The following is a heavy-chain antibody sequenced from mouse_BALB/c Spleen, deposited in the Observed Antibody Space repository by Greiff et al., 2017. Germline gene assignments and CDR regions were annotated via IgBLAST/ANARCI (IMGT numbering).Heavy chain of an antibody. CDR3: VTPMGRAY. CDR1: GFTFNTYA. V-gene: IGHV10-1*02. Sequence: EGHLVESGGGLVQPKGSLKLSCAASGFTFNTYAMNWVRQAPGKGLEWVARIRSKSNNYATYYADSVKDRFTISRDDSQSMLYLQMNNLKTEDTAMYYCVTPMGRAYWGQGTLVTVSA. D-gene: IGHD4-1*01. CDR2: IRSKSNNYAT. J-gene: IGHJ3*01.